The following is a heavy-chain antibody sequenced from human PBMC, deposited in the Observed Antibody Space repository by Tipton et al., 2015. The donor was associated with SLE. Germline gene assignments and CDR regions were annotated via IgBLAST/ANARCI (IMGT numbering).Heavy chain of an antibody. CDR1: GYSISSGYY. J-gene: IGHJ4*02. Sequence: TLSLTCAVSGYSISSGYYWGWIRQPPGKGLEWIGSIYHSGSTYYNPSLKSRVTLSVDTSKNQFSLKMSSVTAADTAVYYCATRINDYGDSGPFDYWGQGTLVTVSS. V-gene: IGHV4-38-2*01. CDR2: IYHSGST. CDR3: ATRINDYGDSGPFDY. D-gene: IGHD4-17*01.